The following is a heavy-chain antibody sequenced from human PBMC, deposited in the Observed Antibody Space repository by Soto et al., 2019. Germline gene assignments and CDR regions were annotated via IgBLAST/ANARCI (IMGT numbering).Heavy chain of an antibody. CDR1: GYSFTSYW. CDR3: ARRFPSDWYYYDSSGYYYFDY. J-gene: IGHJ4*02. Sequence: GESLKISCQGSGYSFTSYWIGWVRQMPGKGLEWMGIIYPGDSDTRYSPSFQGQVTISADKSISTAYLQWSSLKASDTAMYYCARRFPSDWYYYDSSGYYYFDYWGQGTLVTVSS. D-gene: IGHD3-22*01. CDR2: IYPGDSDT. V-gene: IGHV5-51*01.